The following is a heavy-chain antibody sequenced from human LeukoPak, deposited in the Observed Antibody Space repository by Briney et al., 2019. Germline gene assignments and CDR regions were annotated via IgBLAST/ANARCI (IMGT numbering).Heavy chain of an antibody. V-gene: IGHV3-23*01. Sequence: GGSLRLSCAASGFTFSSYGMSWVRQAPGKGLEWVSAISGSGGSTYYADSVKGRFTISRDNSKNTLYLQMNSLRAEDTAVYYCANEHYDILTGPSPYYFDYWGQGTLVTVSS. CDR2: ISGSGGST. CDR1: GFTFSSYG. J-gene: IGHJ4*02. D-gene: IGHD3-9*01. CDR3: ANEHYDILTGPSPYYFDY.